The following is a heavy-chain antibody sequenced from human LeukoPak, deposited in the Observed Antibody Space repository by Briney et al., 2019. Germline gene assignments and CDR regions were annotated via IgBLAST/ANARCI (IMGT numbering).Heavy chain of an antibody. J-gene: IGHJ4*02. CDR3: ARDLGSIAAAAKYYFDY. CDR1: GFTFSDYY. Sequence: GGSLRLSCAASGFTFSDYYMSWIRQAPGKGLEWLSYISSSGSTIYYADSVKGRFTISRANAKNSLYLQMNSLRAEDTAVYYCARDLGSIAAAAKYYFDYWGQGTLVTVSS. CDR2: ISSSGSTI. D-gene: IGHD6-13*01. V-gene: IGHV3-11*01.